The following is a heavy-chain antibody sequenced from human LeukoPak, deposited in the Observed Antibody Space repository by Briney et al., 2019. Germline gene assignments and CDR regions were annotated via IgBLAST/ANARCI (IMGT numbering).Heavy chain of an antibody. CDR3: ATASSGYPAEYFQH. Sequence: SETLSLTCTVSGGSISSYYWSWIRQPPGKGLEWIGYIYYSGSTNYNPSLKSRVTLSIDTSKNQFSLKLRSVTAADTAVYYCATASSGYPAEYFQHWGQGTLVTVSS. CDR1: GGSISSYY. CDR2: IYYSGST. V-gene: IGHV4-59*01. J-gene: IGHJ1*01. D-gene: IGHD5-12*01.